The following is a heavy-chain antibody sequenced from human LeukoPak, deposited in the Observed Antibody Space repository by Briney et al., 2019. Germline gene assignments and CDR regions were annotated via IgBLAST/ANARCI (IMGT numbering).Heavy chain of an antibody. V-gene: IGHV3-21*01. D-gene: IGHD3-10*01. CDR2: ISSSSSYI. CDR1: GFTFSSYS. J-gene: IGHJ4*02. CDR3: AVVRGVISPFDY. Sequence: GRSLRLSCAASGFTFSSYSMNWVRQAPGKGLEWVSSISSSSSYIYYADSVKGRFTISRDNAKNSLYLQMNSLRAEDTAVYYCAVVRGVISPFDYWGQGTLVTVSS.